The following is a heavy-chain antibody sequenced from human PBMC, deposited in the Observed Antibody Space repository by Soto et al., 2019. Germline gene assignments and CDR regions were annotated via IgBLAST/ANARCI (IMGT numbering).Heavy chain of an antibody. D-gene: IGHD5-18*01. CDR1: GYTFTSYG. V-gene: IGHV1-18*01. J-gene: IGHJ6*02. Sequence: QVQLVQSGAEVKKPGASVKVSCKASGYTFTSYGITWVRQAPGQGLVWMGWISAYNGNTNYAQKLQGRATMTTDTSTSTAYMELRSLRSDDTAVYYCARVKYSPPSYCYYGMEVWGQGTTVSVSS. CDR2: ISAYNGNT. CDR3: ARVKYSPPSYCYYGMEV.